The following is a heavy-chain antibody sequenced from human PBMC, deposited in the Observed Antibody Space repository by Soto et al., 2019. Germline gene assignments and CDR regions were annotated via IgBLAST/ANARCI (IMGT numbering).Heavy chain of an antibody. D-gene: IGHD2-2*01. Sequence: EVQLVESGGGLVQPGGSLRLSCAASGFTFSSYSMNWVRRAPGKGLEWVSYISSSSSPIYYADSVKGRFTISRDNAKNSLYLEMNSLRVEDTAVYYCEVASTRRNWDIDLWGRGTLVTVSS. J-gene: IGHJ2*01. V-gene: IGHV3-48*01. CDR2: ISSSSSPI. CDR1: GFTFSSYS. CDR3: EVASTRRNWDIDL.